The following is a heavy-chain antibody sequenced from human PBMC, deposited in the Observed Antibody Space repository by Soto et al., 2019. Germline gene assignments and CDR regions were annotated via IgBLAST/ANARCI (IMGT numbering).Heavy chain of an antibody. CDR2: IYYSGST. J-gene: IGHJ5*02. Sequence: QGQLQESGPGLVKPSETLSLTCTVSGGSISSYYWSWIRQPPGKGLEWIGYIYYSGSTNYDPSLRSRVTISVDTSKNQFSLKLSSETAADTAVYYCAGSYGVYDWANWFDPWGQGTLVTVSS. CDR3: AGSYGVYDWANWFDP. CDR1: GGSISSYY. D-gene: IGHD4-17*01. V-gene: IGHV4-59*01.